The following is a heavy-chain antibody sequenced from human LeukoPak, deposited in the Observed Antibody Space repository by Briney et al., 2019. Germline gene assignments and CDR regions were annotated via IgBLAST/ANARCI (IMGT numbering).Heavy chain of an antibody. CDR1: GGSISPYH. V-gene: IGHV4-4*09. CDR2: IYTSGST. D-gene: IGHD6-13*01. J-gene: IGHJ5*02. Sequence: ASETLSLTCTVSGGSISPYHWSWIRQPPGKGLEWIGYIYTSGSTNYNPSLKSRVTISVDKSKNQFSLNLSSVTAADTAVYYCARLVRGAAAGFDPWGQGTLVTVSS. CDR3: ARLVRGAAAGFDP.